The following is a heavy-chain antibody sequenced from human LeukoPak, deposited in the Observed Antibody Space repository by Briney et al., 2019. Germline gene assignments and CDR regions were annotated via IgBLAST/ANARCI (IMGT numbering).Heavy chain of an antibody. CDR1: GFTFSSSA. D-gene: IGHD2-2*01. V-gene: IGHV3-23*01. CDR3: ARDQMAADQLLLHMDV. CDR2: ISGSGSGGST. Sequence: GGSLRLSCAASGFTFSSSAMSWVRQAPGKGLEWVSNISGSGSGGSTYYADSVKGRFTISRDNSKNTLYLQMNSLRAEDTAVYYCARDQMAADQLLLHMDVWGKGTTVTVSS. J-gene: IGHJ6*03.